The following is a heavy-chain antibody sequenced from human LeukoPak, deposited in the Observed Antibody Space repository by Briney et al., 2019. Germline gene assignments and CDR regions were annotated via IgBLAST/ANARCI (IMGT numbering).Heavy chain of an antibody. V-gene: IGHV3-11*04. Sequence: PGGSLRPSCAASGFTFNEYNMSWIRQAPGKGLEWVSYITSSGSIIYSADSVKGRFTISRDNATNSLYLQINSLKDEDTAVYYNASRDYFDYWGQGTLVTVSS. CDR3: ASRDYFDY. CDR2: ITSSGSII. J-gene: IGHJ4*02. CDR1: GFTFNEYN.